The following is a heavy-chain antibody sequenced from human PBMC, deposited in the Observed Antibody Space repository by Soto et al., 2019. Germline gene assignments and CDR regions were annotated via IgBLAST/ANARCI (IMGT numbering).Heavy chain of an antibody. Sequence: ASVKVSCKASGYTFTRDQIHWVRQAPGQGLEWMGMIDPSGGKTNYAQKFQGRVTMTRDTSTSTVYMALTSLTAEDSAMYFCARGSTDSYPGSRIFDFWGRGTLVTVSS. CDR3: ARGSTDSYPGSRIFDF. D-gene: IGHD3-10*01. V-gene: IGHV1-46*01. CDR1: GYTFTRDQ. CDR2: IDPSGGKT. J-gene: IGHJ4*02.